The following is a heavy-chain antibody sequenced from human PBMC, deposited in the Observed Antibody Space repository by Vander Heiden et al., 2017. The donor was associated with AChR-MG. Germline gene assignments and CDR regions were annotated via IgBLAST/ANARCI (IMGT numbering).Heavy chain of an antibody. CDR3: ARVPTTTGNYYYYMDV. J-gene: IGHJ6*03. CDR2: IYSGGST. Sequence: EVQLVESGGGLIQPGGSLRLSCAASGFTVSSNYMSWVRQAPGKGLEWVSVIYSGGSTYYADSVKGRFTISRDNSKNTLYLQMNSLRAEDTAVYYCARVPTTTGNYYYYMDVWGKGTTVTVSS. V-gene: IGHV3-53*01. CDR1: GFTVSSNY. D-gene: IGHD1-1*01.